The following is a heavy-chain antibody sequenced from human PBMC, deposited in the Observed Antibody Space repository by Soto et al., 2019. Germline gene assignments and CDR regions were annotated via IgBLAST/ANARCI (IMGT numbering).Heavy chain of an antibody. CDR1: GFPFSNYG. CDR3: AKGEYYYGSGSPYYAMDV. V-gene: IGHV3-30*18. CDR2: TSYDGSNK. J-gene: IGHJ6*02. D-gene: IGHD3-10*01. Sequence: RLSCAASGFPFSNYGMHWVRQAPGKGLEWVAVTSYDGSNKYYADSVKGRFTISRDNSKNTLYLQMNSPKTEDTAVYFCAKGEYYYGSGSPYYAMDVWGQGTTVTVSS.